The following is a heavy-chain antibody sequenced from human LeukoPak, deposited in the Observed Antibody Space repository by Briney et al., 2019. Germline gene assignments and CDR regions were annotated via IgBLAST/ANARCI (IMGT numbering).Heavy chain of an antibody. V-gene: IGHV3-73*01. CDR3: ARSYSGYDNLYN. J-gene: IGHJ4*02. D-gene: IGHD5-12*01. Sequence: GGSLRLSCAVSGFTFSVSAIHWVRQSSGKGLEWVGQIDKKDKGYATATAYAASVKGRFTISRDNSNNTLYLQMNSLRAEDTAVYFCARSYSGYDNLYNWGQGTLVTVSS. CDR2: IDKKDKGYATAT. CDR1: GFTFSVSA.